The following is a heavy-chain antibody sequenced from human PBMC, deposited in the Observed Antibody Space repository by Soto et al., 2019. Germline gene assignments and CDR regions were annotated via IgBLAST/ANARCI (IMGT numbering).Heavy chain of an antibody. CDR3: ARTGYSSSSMGSYYYYYGMDV. V-gene: IGHV4-59*01. CDR1: GGSISSYY. Sequence: ASETLSLTCTVSGGSISSYYWSWIRQPPGKGLEWIGYIYYSGSTNYNPSLKSRVTISVDTSKNQFSLKLSSVTAADTAVYYCARTGYSSSSMGSYYYYYGMDVWGQGTTVTVSS. CDR2: IYYSGST. D-gene: IGHD6-6*01. J-gene: IGHJ6*02.